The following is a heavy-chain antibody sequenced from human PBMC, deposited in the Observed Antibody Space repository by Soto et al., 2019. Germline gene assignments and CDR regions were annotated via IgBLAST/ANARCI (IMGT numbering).Heavy chain of an antibody. Sequence: QVQLVQSGAEVKKPGASVKVSCKASGYTFTSHDINWMRQATGQGLEWMGWMNPNSGHTNYAQKFQGRVTMTRDTSISTAYMELTSLRSEDTAIYYCASDMSTPWGQGTLVIVSS. CDR1: GYTFTSHD. J-gene: IGHJ5*02. V-gene: IGHV1-8*01. D-gene: IGHD2-2*01. CDR3: ASDMSTP. CDR2: MNPNSGHT.